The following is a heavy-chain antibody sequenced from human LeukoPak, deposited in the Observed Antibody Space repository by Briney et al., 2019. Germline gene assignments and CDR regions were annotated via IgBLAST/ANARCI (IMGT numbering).Heavy chain of an antibody. CDR1: SGSISGYY. V-gene: IGHV4-59*01. CDR2: IYYTGKP. J-gene: IGHJ4*02. D-gene: IGHD6-19*01. CDR3: ARWDCSSGTCFHLDY. Sequence: SETLSLTCTVPSGSISGYYWGWIRQPPGGTLEYIGHIYYTGKPDYNPSLKSRVTMSVDTSKNQFSLRLSSVTAADTAVYYCARWDCSSGTCFHLDYWGQGTLVTVSS.